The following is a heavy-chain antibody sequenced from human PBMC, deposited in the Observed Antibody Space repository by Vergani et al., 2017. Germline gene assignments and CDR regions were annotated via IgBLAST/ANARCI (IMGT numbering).Heavy chain of an antibody. Sequence: QVQLVQSGAEVKKPGASVKVSCKASGYTFTSYVMHWVRQAPGQRLEWMGWINAGNGNTKYSQKFQGRVTITRDTSASTAYMELSSLRSEDTAVYYCARLGPMVRGVMYVGAFDIWGQGTMVTVSS. V-gene: IGHV1-3*01. D-gene: IGHD3-10*01. CDR2: INAGNGNT. CDR1: GYTFTSYV. J-gene: IGHJ3*02. CDR3: ARLGPMVRGVMYVGAFDI.